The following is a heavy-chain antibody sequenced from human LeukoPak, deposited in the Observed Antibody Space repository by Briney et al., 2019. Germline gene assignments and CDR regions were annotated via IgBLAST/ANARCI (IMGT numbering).Heavy chain of an antibody. CDR2: ISSSGSTI. D-gene: IGHD3-16*01. CDR3: AKDFLIPFGGATPFDC. CDR1: GFTFSSYE. V-gene: IGHV3-48*03. J-gene: IGHJ4*02. Sequence: PGGSLRLSCAASGFTFSSYEMNWVRQAPGKGLEWVSYISSSGSTIYYADSVKGRFTISRDNAKNSLYLQMNSLRAKDTAVYYCAKDFLIPFGGATPFDCQGQGTLVTVSP.